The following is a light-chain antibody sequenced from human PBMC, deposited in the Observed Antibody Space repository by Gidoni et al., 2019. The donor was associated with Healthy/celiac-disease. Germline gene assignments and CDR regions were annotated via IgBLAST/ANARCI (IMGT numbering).Light chain of an antibody. CDR2: GAS. J-gene: IGKJ1*01. CDR1: QSVSSSY. V-gene: IGKV3-20*01. CDR3: QQYGSSPRT. Sequence: VLTQSPGTLSLSPGERATLSCRASQSVSSSYLAWYQQKPGQAPRLLIYGASSRATGIPDRFSGSGSGTDFTLTISRLEPEDFAVYYCQQYGSSPRTFGQGTKVEIK.